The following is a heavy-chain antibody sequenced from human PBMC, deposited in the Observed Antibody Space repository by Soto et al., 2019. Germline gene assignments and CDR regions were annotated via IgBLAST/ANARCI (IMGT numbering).Heavy chain of an antibody. Sequence: QVQLVESGGGVVQPGRSLRLSCAASGFTFSSYGMHWVRQAPGKGLEWVAVISYDGSNKYYADSVKGRFTISRDNSKKTLYMQLNSLRAEDTAVYYCAKDEGYSSGWYVIGYYYGMDVWGQGNTVKVSS. CDR1: GFTFSSYG. J-gene: IGHJ6*02. D-gene: IGHD6-19*01. V-gene: IGHV3-30*18. CDR2: ISYDGSNK. CDR3: AKDEGYSSGWYVIGYYYGMDV.